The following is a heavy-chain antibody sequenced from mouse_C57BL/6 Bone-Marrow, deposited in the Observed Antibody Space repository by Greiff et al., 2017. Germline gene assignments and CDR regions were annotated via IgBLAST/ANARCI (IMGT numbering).Heavy chain of an antibody. CDR3: ARSYAMDY. CDR2: IRNKANGYTT. Sequence: EVKLQESGGGLVQPGGSLSLSCAASGFTFTDYYMSWVRQPPGKALEWLGFIRNKANGYTTEYSASVKGRFTISRDNSQSNLYLQMNALRAEDSATYYCARSYAMDYWGQGTSVTVSS. J-gene: IGHJ4*01. CDR1: GFTFTDYY. V-gene: IGHV7-3*01.